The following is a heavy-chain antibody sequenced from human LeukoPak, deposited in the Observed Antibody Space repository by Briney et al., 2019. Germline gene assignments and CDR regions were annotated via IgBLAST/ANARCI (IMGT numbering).Heavy chain of an antibody. CDR2: ISGSGVST. J-gene: IGHJ4*02. Sequence: QSGGSLRLSCAASGFTFISNAMSWVRQAPGKGLEGVSGISGSGVSTYYADSVKGRFTISRDNSKNTLYLQMNSLRAEDTGVYYCAQDRANFGYWGQGTLVTVSS. CDR3: AQDRANFGY. V-gene: IGHV3-23*01. CDR1: GFTFISNA.